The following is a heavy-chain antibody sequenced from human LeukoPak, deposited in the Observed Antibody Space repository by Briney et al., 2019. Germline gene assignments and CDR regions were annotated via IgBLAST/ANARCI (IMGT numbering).Heavy chain of an antibody. D-gene: IGHD3/OR15-3a*01. J-gene: IGHJ5*02. CDR3: ARASWDWWFDP. CDR2: IYYSGST. CDR1: GGSISSGDYY. V-gene: IGHV4-30-4*08. Sequence: SQTLSLTCTVSGGSISSGDYYWSWIRQPPGKGLEWIGYIYYSGSTYYNPSLKSRVTISVDTSKNQYSLKLSSETAADTAVYYCARASWDWWFDPWGQGTLVTVSS.